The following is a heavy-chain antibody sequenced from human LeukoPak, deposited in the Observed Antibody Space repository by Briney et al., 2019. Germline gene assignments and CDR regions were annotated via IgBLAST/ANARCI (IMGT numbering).Heavy chain of an antibody. Sequence: ASVKVSCKASGYTFTSYGISWVRQAPGQGLEWMGWISAYNGNTNYAQKLQGRVTMTTDTSTSTAYMELRSLRSDDTAVYYCARDLPRNHGDYEFHDAFDIWGQGTMVTVSS. J-gene: IGHJ3*02. CDR1: GYTFTSYG. CDR3: ARDLPRNHGDYEFHDAFDI. V-gene: IGHV1-18*01. D-gene: IGHD4-17*01. CDR2: ISAYNGNT.